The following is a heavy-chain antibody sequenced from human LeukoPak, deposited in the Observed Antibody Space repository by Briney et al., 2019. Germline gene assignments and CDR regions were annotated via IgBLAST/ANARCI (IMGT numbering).Heavy chain of an antibody. V-gene: IGHV3-74*01. CDR1: GFTFSSYW. Sequence: GGSLTLSCAASGFTFSSYWLHWVRQPPGKGLVWVSRINSGGSSTSYADYAKRRLTISRDNAKNPLYLQMNSLRAEDTAVYYCARAPARTWGQGTLVTVSS. CDR2: INSGGSST. J-gene: IGHJ4*02. CDR3: ARAPART.